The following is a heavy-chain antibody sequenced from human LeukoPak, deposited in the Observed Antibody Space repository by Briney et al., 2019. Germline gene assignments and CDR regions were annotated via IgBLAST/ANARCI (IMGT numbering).Heavy chain of an antibody. CDR1: GFTFSHYA. CDR2: ISHDGNDT. Sequence: GGCLRLSCGGFGFTFSHYAMHWVRQAPGKGLEWVAVISHDGNDTYYADSLKGRFTISRGNSNNTLYLQMNSLRPDDTAVYYCTRARSSWYLKYWGQGTLVTVSS. D-gene: IGHD6-13*01. V-gene: IGHV3-30*04. CDR3: TRARSSWYLKY. J-gene: IGHJ4*02.